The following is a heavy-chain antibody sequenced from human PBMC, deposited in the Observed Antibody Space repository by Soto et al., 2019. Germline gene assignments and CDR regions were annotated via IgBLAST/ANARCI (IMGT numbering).Heavy chain of an antibody. D-gene: IGHD3-22*01. CDR2: IIPVFGTP. Sequence: QVQLVQSGAEVKKPGSSVKVSCKASGGSLSNYGISWVRQAPGQGHEWMGAIIPVFGTPNYAQKFQDRVTITADESTTTVYMEVRSLTSEDTAVYYCARGDATKIVVTTYYAMDFWGQGTTVTVSS. V-gene: IGHV1-69*12. J-gene: IGHJ6*02. CDR3: ARGDATKIVVTTYYAMDF. CDR1: GGSLSNYG.